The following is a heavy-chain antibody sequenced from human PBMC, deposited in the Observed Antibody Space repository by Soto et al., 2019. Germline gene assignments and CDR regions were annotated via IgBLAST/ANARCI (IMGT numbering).Heavy chain of an antibody. D-gene: IGHD6-19*01. CDR1: GFNFKKFA. CDR3: AKADGEQWLIPHLDN. J-gene: IGHJ4*02. CDR2: ISCCGGST. V-gene: IGHV3-23*01. Sequence: EVQLLESGGGVVQQGGSLRLSCVASGFNFKKFAMAWVREAPGEGLEWVSGISCCGGSTSYADSVKGRFSTARDDSKNTLSLQMNGLRVEDTAQYFCAKADGEQWLIPHLDNWGQGTLVTVS.